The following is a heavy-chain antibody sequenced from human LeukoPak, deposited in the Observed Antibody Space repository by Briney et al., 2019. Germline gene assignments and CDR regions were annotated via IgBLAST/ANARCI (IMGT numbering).Heavy chain of an antibody. CDR1: GYTFTDYN. Sequence: ASVTVSCKASGYTFTDYNMHWVRQAPGQGLEWMGWINPYSGVTNYAQKFQARVTMTRDTSIRTAYMEMSSLESEDTAVYYCARGGCSSTSCYAYDFWGQGTLVTVSS. CDR2: INPYSGVT. V-gene: IGHV1-2*02. D-gene: IGHD2-2*01. CDR3: ARGGCSSTSCYAYDF. J-gene: IGHJ4*02.